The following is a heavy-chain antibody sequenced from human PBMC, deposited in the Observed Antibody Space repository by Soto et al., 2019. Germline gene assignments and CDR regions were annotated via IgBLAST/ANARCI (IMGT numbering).Heavy chain of an antibody. Sequence: QVQLVQSGAEVKKPGSSVKVSCKASGGTFSSYAISWVRQAPGQGLEWMGGIIPIFGTANYAQKFQGRVRITADKPTSTAHMELGSLRSEDTAVYYGARVGSLVEYYYGMDVWGQGPTVTVSS. CDR3: ARVGSLVEYYYGMDV. J-gene: IGHJ6*02. CDR1: GGTFSSYA. V-gene: IGHV1-69*06. D-gene: IGHD1-26*01. CDR2: IIPIFGTA.